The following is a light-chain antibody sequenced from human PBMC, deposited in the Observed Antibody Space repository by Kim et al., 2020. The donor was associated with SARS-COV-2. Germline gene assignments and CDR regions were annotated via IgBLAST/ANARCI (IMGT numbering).Light chain of an antibody. CDR3: QTWGTGIGV. CDR1: SGNSSYA. Sequence: ASVKLTCTLRSGNSSYAIAWHQQQPEKGTRYLMKLNSDGSHSKGDGIPDRFSGSSSGAERYLTISSLQSEDEADYYCQTWGTGIGVFGGGTKLTVL. V-gene: IGLV4-69*01. CDR2: LNSDGSH. J-gene: IGLJ3*02.